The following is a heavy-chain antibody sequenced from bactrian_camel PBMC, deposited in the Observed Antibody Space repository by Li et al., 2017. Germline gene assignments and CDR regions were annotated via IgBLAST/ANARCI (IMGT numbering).Heavy chain of an antibody. CDR1: GDTYSKWC. J-gene: IGHJ4*01. CDR2: IDSRGIT. CDR3: AADMGPMGRGRLCSSYLYEYNY. Sequence: HVQLVESGGDSVQAGGSLRLSCAISGDTYSKWCMGWFRQVPGKEREGLATIDSRGITAYADSVKGRFTISQDNAKNMVYLQMNSLKPGDTAVYYCAADMGPMGRGRLCSSYLYEYNYWGQGTQVTVS. V-gene: IGHV3S53*01. D-gene: IGHD4*01.